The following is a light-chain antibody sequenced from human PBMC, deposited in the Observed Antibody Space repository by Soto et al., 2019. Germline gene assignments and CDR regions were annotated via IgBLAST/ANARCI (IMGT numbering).Light chain of an antibody. CDR1: QDISKD. CDR3: LQHYNYPFT. CDR2: GAS. Sequence: AIQMTQSPSSLSASVGDRVTITCRASQDISKDLAWYQQKPGKAPQILLYGASTLQTGIASRFSGSGSATDFTLTISSLQPEDSAAYYCLQHYNYPFTFGQGTKLDIK. J-gene: IGKJ2*01. V-gene: IGKV1-6*01.